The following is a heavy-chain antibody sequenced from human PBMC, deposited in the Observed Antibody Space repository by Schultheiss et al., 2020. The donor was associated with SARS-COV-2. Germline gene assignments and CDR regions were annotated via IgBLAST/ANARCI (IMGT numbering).Heavy chain of an antibody. J-gene: IGHJ5*02. V-gene: IGHV3-30-3*01. CDR3: ARWYYDFWSGGFDP. Sequence: GGSLRLSCAASGFTFSSYAMHWVRQAPGKGLEWVAVISYDGSNKYYADSVKGRFTISRDNAKNSLYLQMNSLRAEDTAVYYCARWYYDFWSGGFDPWGQGTLVTVSS. CDR1: GFTFSSYA. CDR2: ISYDGSNK. D-gene: IGHD3-3*01.